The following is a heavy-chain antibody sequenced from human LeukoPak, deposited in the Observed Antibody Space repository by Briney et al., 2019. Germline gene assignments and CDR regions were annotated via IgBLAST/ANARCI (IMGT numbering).Heavy chain of an antibody. CDR2: IYHSGST. V-gene: IGHV4-38-2*02. Sequence: SETLSLTCTVSGYSISSGYYWGWIRPPPGKGLEWIGSIYHSGSTYYNPSLKSRVTISVDTSKNQFSLKLSSVTAADTAVYYCARDPGSSSSHFDYWGQGTLVTVSS. CDR1: GYSISSGYY. CDR3: ARDPGSSSSHFDY. D-gene: IGHD6-13*01. J-gene: IGHJ4*02.